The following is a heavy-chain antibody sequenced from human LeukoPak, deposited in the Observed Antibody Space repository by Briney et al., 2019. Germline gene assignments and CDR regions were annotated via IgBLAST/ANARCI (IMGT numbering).Heavy chain of an antibody. J-gene: IGHJ4*02. D-gene: IGHD3-3*01. CDR2: IDGSGGRP. Sequence: GGSLRLSCAASGFTFSSYGMPWVRQAPGKGLEWVSGIDGSGGRPPSADSVKGRFTISRDISKNTLYLQMDSLRAEDTAAYYCARGKDHDFWNPFDHWGQGTLVTVSS. CDR3: ARGKDHDFWNPFDH. CDR1: GFTFSSYG. V-gene: IGHV3-23*01.